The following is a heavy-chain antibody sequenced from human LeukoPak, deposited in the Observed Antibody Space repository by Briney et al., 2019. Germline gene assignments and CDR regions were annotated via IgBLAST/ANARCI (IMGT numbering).Heavy chain of an antibody. J-gene: IGHJ5*02. Sequence: EASETLSLTCTVSGYSISSGCFWGWIRQPPGKGLEWIGTIYHSGSTYYNASLESRVTISVDTSKNQFSLKLSSVTAADTAVYYCARAYSSSWYFNWFDPWGQGTLVTVSS. CDR1: GYSISSGCF. CDR2: IYHSGST. CDR3: ARAYSSSWYFNWFDP. D-gene: IGHD6-13*01. V-gene: IGHV4-38-2*02.